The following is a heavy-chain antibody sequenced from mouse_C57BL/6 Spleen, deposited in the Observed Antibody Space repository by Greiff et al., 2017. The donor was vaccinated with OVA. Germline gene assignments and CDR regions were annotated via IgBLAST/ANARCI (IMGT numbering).Heavy chain of an antibody. Sequence: QVQLQQSGPELVKPGASVKISCKASGYTFTDYYINWVKQRPGQGLEWIGWIFPGSGSTYYNEKFKGKATLTVDKSSSTAYMLLSSLTSEDSAVYFCARSGQPGPWGYYFDYWGQGTTLTVSS. CDR1: GYTFTDYY. V-gene: IGHV1-75*01. CDR3: ARSGQPGPWGYYFDY. CDR2: IFPGSGST. J-gene: IGHJ2*01. D-gene: IGHD3-2*01.